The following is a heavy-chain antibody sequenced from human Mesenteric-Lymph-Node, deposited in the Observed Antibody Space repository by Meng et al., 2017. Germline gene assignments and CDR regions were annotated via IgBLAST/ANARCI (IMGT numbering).Heavy chain of an antibody. CDR2: VNPNSGGT. CDR1: GYRFTGFY. D-gene: IGHD2-15*01. J-gene: IGHJ1*01. Sequence: ASVKVSRKASGYRFTGFYIHWVRQAPGQGLEWMGRVNPNSGGTNYAPKFLGRVTMTRDTSINTAYLELSRLTSDDTAVYFCAREYCSGGSCYQFFEDWGQGTLVTVSS. CDR3: AREYCSGGSCYQFFED. V-gene: IGHV1-2*06.